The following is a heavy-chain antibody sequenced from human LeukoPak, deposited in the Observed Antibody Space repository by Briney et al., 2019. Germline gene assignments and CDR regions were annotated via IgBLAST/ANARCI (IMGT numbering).Heavy chain of an antibody. CDR1: GFTFSSYW. J-gene: IGHJ4*02. CDR3: AKDGVLLWFGEYYFDY. Sequence: GGSLRLSCAASGFTFSSYWMSWVRQAPGKGLEWVANIKQDGSEKYYVDSVKGRFTISRDNAKNSLYLQMNSLRAEDTAVYYCAKDGVLLWFGEYYFDYWGQGTLVTVSS. CDR2: IKQDGSEK. D-gene: IGHD3-10*01. V-gene: IGHV3-7*03.